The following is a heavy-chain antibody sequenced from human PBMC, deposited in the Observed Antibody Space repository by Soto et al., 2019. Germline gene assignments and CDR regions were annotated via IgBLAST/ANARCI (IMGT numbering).Heavy chain of an antibody. CDR1: GFTFDDYA. D-gene: IGHD6-13*01. Sequence: PGGSLRLSCAASGFTFDDYAMHWVRQAPGKGLEWVSGISWNSGSIGYADSVKGRFTISRDNAKNTLYLQVNGLRAEDTAVYYCARYLDSGYSSSWQNDYWGQGTLVTVSS. CDR2: ISWNSGSI. CDR3: ARYLDSGYSSSWQNDY. V-gene: IGHV3-9*01. J-gene: IGHJ4*02.